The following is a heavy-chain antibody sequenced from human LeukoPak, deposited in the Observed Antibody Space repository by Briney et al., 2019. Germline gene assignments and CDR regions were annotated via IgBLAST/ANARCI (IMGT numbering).Heavy chain of an antibody. CDR2: IYHSGST. Sequence: SGTLSLTCAVSGGSISSSNWWSWVRQPPGKGLEWIGEIYHSGSTNYNPSLKSRVTISVDKSKNQFSLKLSSVTAADTAVYYCARLYYYDSSGYNNDYWGQGTLVTVSS. CDR3: ARLYYYDSSGYNNDY. J-gene: IGHJ4*02. V-gene: IGHV4-4*02. D-gene: IGHD3-22*01. CDR1: GGSISSSNW.